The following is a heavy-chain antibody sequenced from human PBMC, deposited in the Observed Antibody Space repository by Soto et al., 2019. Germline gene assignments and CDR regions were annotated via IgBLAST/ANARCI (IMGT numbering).Heavy chain of an antibody. D-gene: IGHD6-25*01. J-gene: IGHJ4*02. CDR3: AKGSGAQSGLLDY. Sequence: EVQLVESGGGLVQTGGSLRLSCAPSGFTFSSYWMHWVRQAPGKGLVWVSRINNDGSSTTYADSGKGRFTISRDNAKNTLYLQMNSLRDEDRAVYYCAKGSGAQSGLLDYWGQGTLVTVSS. CDR1: GFTFSSYW. V-gene: IGHV3-74*01. CDR2: INNDGSST.